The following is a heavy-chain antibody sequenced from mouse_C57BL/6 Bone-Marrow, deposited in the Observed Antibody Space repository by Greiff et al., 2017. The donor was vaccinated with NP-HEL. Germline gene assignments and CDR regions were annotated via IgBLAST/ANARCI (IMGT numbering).Heavy chain of an antibody. Sequence: EVMLVESGGDLVKPGGSLKLSCAASGFTFSSYGMSWVRQTPDKRLEWVATISSGGSYTYYPDSVKGRFTISRDNAKNTLYLQMSSLKSEDTAMYYCARGTVVASFDYWGQGTTLTVSS. V-gene: IGHV5-6*02. CDR3: ARGTVVASFDY. CDR1: GFTFSSYG. J-gene: IGHJ2*01. CDR2: ISSGGSYT. D-gene: IGHD1-1*01.